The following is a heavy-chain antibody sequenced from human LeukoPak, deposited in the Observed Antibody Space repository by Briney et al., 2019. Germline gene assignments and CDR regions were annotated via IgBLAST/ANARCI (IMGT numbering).Heavy chain of an antibody. D-gene: IGHD3-9*01. J-gene: IGHJ4*02. V-gene: IGHV1-2*06. CDR3: ARSYDILTGLDY. CDR2: INPNSGGT. CDR1: GYTFTGYY. Sequence: ASVKVSCKASGYTFTGYYMHWVRQAPGQGLEWMGRINPNSGGTNYAQKFQGRVTMTRDTSISTAYMELSRLRSDDTAVCYCARSYDILTGLDYWGQGTLVTVSS.